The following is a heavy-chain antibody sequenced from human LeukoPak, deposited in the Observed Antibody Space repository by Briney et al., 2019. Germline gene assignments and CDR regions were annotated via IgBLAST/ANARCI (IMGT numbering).Heavy chain of an antibody. J-gene: IGHJ4*02. CDR3: AADQRYAFDY. V-gene: IGHV3-48*02. CDR2: NRTTAEGAKYA. CDR1: GFSFTYYP. Sequence: GESLRLSCATPGFSFTYYPMNWVGQPPGKGLEWISNNRTTAEGAKYAYYADSVKGRVTIYRDDGKNTLYLHMNSLRDYDTAVFYCAADQRYAFDYWGQGILVTVSS. D-gene: IGHD3-9*01.